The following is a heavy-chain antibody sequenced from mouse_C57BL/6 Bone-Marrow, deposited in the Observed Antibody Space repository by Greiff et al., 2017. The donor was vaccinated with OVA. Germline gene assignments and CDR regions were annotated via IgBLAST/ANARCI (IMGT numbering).Heavy chain of an antibody. CDR2: IDPANGNT. CDR1: GFNINNTS. V-gene: IGHV14-3*01. Sequence: VHVKQSVAELVRPGASVKLSCTASGFNINNTSMHWVKQRPEQGLEWIGRIDPANGNTKYAPKFQGQATITADTSSNTAYLQLSSLTSEDTAIYYCADYYGSSFYYYAMDYWGQGTSVTVSS. J-gene: IGHJ4*01. D-gene: IGHD1-1*01. CDR3: ADYYGSSFYYYAMDY.